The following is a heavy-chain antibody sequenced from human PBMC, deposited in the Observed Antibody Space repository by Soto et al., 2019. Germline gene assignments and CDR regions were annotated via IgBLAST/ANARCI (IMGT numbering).Heavy chain of an antibody. CDR2: IIPIFDTA. V-gene: IGHV1-69*01. Sequence: QVQLVQSGAEVKKPGSSVKVSCKASGGTLSNYAISWVRQAPGQGLEWMGGIIPIFDTANYAQKFQGRVKISADESTSTAYMELSSLTSDDTAVYYCARNFRSGGINWYYFDNWGQGTPVTVSS. D-gene: IGHD3-10*01. J-gene: IGHJ4*02. CDR3: ARNFRSGGINWYYFDN. CDR1: GGTLSNYA.